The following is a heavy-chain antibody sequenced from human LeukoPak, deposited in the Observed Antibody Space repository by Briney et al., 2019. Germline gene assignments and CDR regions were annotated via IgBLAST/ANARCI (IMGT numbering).Heavy chain of an antibody. D-gene: IGHD7-27*01. CDR2: INTRNGNA. CDR3: ARNHLGLGS. V-gene: IGHV1-18*01. J-gene: IGHJ4*02. Sequence: GASVKVSCKDSGYTFTTYEIIWVRQAPGQGLEWMGWINTRNGNANYAHQLQGRVTMTTDTSTSTSYMELASLRFDDTAIYYCARNHLGLGSWGQGTLVTVSS. CDR1: GYTFTTYE.